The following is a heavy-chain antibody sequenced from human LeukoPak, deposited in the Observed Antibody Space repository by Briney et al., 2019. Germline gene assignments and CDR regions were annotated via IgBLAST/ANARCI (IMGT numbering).Heavy chain of an antibody. V-gene: IGHV4-59*08. CDR1: GGSISSYY. D-gene: IGHD6-19*01. CDR2: IYDSGTT. J-gene: IGHJ4*02. Sequence: PSETLSLTCTVSGGSISSYYWSWIRQPPGKGLEWIGYIYDSGTTNYNPSLKSRVTISVDTSKNQFSLTLSPVTAADTAVYYCASRRSGWYYFDYWGQGTLVTVSS. CDR3: ASRRSGWYYFDY.